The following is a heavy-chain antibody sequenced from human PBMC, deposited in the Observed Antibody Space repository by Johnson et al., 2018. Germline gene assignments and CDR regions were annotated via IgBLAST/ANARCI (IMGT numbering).Heavy chain of an antibody. D-gene: IGHD2-2*01. Sequence: QVQLQESGPGLVKPSETLSLTCTFSGGSVTSGIYYWSWIRQPPGKGLEWIGDIYHTGTTRYSPSFKSRGTISVDTSKDQFSLRLPSVTAVDTAFYYCARDPGLACSRNSWFKGGMDVWGQGTTVIVSS. CDR1: GGSVTSGIYY. V-gene: IGHV4-61*01. J-gene: IGHJ6*02. CDR3: ARDPGLACSRNSWFKGGMDV. CDR2: IYHTGTT.